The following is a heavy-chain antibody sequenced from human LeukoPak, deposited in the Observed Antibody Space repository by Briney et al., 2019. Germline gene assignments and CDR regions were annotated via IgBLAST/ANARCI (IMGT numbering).Heavy chain of an antibody. CDR2: ISYDGSNK. Sequence: GRSLRLSCAASGFTFSSYAMHWVRQAPGKGLEWVAVISYDGSNKYYADSVKGRFTISRDNSKNTLYLQMNSLRAEDTAVYYCANLLALSVDYWGQGTLVTVSS. CDR3: ANLLALSVDY. D-gene: IGHD2/OR15-2a*01. V-gene: IGHV3-30-3*01. J-gene: IGHJ4*02. CDR1: GFTFSSYA.